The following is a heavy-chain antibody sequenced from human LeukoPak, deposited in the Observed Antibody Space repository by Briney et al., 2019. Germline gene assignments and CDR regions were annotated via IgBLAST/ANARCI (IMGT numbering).Heavy chain of an antibody. J-gene: IGHJ4*02. CDR3: ARSITMVRGGGDY. D-gene: IGHD3-10*01. CDR1: GFTFSSYE. V-gene: IGHV3-48*03. Sequence: GGSLRLSCAASGFTFSSYEMNWVRQAPGKGLEWVSYISISGSTIYYADSVKGRFTISRDNAKNSLYLQMNSLRAEDTALYYCARSITMVRGGGDYWGQGTLVTVSS. CDR2: ISISGSTI.